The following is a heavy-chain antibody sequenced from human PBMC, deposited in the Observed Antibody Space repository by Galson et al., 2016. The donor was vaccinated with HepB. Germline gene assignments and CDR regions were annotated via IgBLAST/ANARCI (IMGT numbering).Heavy chain of an antibody. J-gene: IGHJ6*02. Sequence: SVKVSCKASADTLKNYIVNWVRQAPGQGLEWVGGIIPMFGTVNSAQRFQGRVTISAGESTRTVYLDLSRLTYEDTAVYYCARASPSRILDVWGQGNPGHRLL. CDR3: ARASPSRILDV. V-gene: IGHV1-69*13. CDR1: ADTLKNYI. CDR2: IIPMFGTV. D-gene: IGHD2-15*01.